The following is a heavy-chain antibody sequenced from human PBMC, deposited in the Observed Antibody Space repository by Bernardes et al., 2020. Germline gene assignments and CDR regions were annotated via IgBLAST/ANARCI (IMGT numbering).Heavy chain of an antibody. D-gene: IGHD3-22*01. CDR2: ISSSSSYI. CDR3: ASHYSSGYYDTFDY. V-gene: IGHV3-21*01. J-gene: IGHJ4*02. Sequence: GGSLSLSCAASGFTFSSYSMNWVRQAPGKGLEWVSSISSSSSYIYYADSVKGRFTISRDNAKNSLYLQMNSLRAEDTAVYYCASHYSSGYYDTFDYWGQGTLVTVSS. CDR1: GFTFSSYS.